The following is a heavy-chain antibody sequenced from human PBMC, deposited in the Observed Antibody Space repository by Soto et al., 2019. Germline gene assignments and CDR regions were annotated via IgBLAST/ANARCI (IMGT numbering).Heavy chain of an antibody. J-gene: IGHJ4*02. D-gene: IGHD3-3*01. CDR2: IWYDGSNK. CDR3: ARAFWNGYSGTVDF. Sequence: PGGSLRLSCAASGFSFASYGMHWVRQAPGKGLEWVAVIWYDGSNKYYADSVKGRFTISRDNPKNTLYLQMNNLRVEDTAAYYCARAFWNGYSGTVDFWGQGTLVTVSS. CDR1: GFSFASYG. V-gene: IGHV3-33*01.